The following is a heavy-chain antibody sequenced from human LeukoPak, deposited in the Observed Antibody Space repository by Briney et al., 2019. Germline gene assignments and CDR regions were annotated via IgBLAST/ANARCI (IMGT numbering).Heavy chain of an antibody. Sequence: PGGSLRLSCAASGFTFSDHYMDWVRQAPGKGLEWVGRSRNKANSYSTEYAASVKGRFAISREDSKTSLYLQMNSLKTEDTAVYYCAVNMIRGVIDYWGQGTLVTVSS. CDR2: SRNKANSYST. V-gene: IGHV3-72*01. D-gene: IGHD3-10*01. CDR1: GFTFSDHY. CDR3: AVNMIRGVIDY. J-gene: IGHJ4*02.